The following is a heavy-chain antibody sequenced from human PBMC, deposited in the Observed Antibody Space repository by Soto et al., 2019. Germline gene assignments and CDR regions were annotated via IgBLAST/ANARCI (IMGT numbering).Heavy chain of an antibody. CDR1: GGSISSYY. CDR2: IYYSGST. D-gene: IGHD3-22*01. CDR3: ARVRRDSSGYPPSENYYYGMDV. J-gene: IGHJ6*02. Sequence: PSETLSLTCTVSGGSISSYYWSWIRQPPGKGLEWIGYIYYSGSTSYNPSLKSRVTIATDTSKNQFSLKLSSVTAADTAVYYCARVRRDSSGYPPSENYYYGMDVWGQGTTVTVSS. V-gene: IGHV4-59*12.